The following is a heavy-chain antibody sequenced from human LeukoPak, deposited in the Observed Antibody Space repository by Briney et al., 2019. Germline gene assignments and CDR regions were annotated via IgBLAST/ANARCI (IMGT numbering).Heavy chain of an antibody. CDR1: GESINSFY. CDR3: ARDVVAAAGSFDY. Sequence: SETLSLTCTVSGESINSFYWSWIRQPAGKGLEWIGRIYSSGSTNYSPSLKSRVTMSVDTSKNQFSLKLSSVTAVDTAVYYCARDVVAAAGSFDYWGQGTQVTVSS. CDR2: IYSSGST. V-gene: IGHV4-4*07. D-gene: IGHD6-13*01. J-gene: IGHJ4*02.